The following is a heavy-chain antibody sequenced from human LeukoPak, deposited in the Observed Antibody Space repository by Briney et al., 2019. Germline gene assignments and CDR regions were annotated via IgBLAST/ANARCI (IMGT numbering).Heavy chain of an antibody. D-gene: IGHD6-13*01. CDR3: AKGSLGSWYFFDS. CDR2: FSRNGHDT. J-gene: IGHJ4*02. Sequence: GGSLRVSCAASGFTFGSSPMSWVRQARGKGPEWVTTFSRNGHDTYYADSVRGRFTIFRDNSKNTLYLQMNSLRAEDTAVYYCAKGSLGSWYFFDSWGQGTLVTVSS. CDR1: GFTFGSSP. V-gene: IGHV3-23*01.